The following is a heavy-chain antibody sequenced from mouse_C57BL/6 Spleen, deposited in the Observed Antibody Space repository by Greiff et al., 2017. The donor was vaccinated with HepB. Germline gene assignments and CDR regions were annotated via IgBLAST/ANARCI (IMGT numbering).Heavy chain of an antibody. Sequence: EVQLQQSGPELVKPGASVKIPCKASGYTFTDYNMDWVKQSHGKSLEWIGDINPNNGGTIYNQKFKGKATLTVDKSSSTAYMELRSLTSEDTAVYYCARRRDYDVRAWFAYWGQGTLVTVSA. CDR3: ARRRDYDVRAWFAY. CDR2: INPNNGGT. CDR1: GYTFTDYN. J-gene: IGHJ3*01. V-gene: IGHV1-18*01. D-gene: IGHD2-4*01.